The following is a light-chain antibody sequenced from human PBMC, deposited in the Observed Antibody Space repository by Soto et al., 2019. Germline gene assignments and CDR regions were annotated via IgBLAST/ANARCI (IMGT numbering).Light chain of an antibody. Sequence: DIQMTQSPSSVSASVGDRVTITCRASQSVSDWLAWYQQKPGKAPKLLIYFASRLQSGVPSRFSGSGSGTYFTLTINSLQPEDFATYYCQQVSNFPFTFGQGTRLEIK. CDR1: QSVSDW. J-gene: IGKJ5*01. CDR3: QQVSNFPFT. V-gene: IGKV1-12*01. CDR2: FAS.